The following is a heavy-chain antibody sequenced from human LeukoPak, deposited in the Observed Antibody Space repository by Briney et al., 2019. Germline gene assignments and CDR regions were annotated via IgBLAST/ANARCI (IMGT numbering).Heavy chain of an antibody. V-gene: IGHV4-39*07. Sequence: SETLSLTCTVSGVSISSSSYYWGWIRQPPGKGLEWIGSIYYSGSTYYNPSLKSRVTISVDTSKNQFSLKLSSVTAADTAVYYCARGSRRDGYNSLGYWGQGTLVTVSS. CDR2: IYYSGST. D-gene: IGHD5-24*01. CDR3: ARGSRRDGYNSLGY. J-gene: IGHJ4*02. CDR1: GVSISSSSYY.